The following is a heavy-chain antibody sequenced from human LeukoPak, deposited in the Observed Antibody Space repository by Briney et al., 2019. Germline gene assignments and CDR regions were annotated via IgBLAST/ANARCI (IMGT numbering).Heavy chain of an antibody. J-gene: IGHJ4*02. V-gene: IGHV3-72*01. Sequence: PGGSLRLSCAASGFTLSDHYVDWVRQAPGKGLEWVGRVRNKANGYRTEYAASVKGRFTVSGDASKSSLYLQMNSLKTEDTAVYYCARSGYCGAGTRYSDYFDYWGQGTLVTVSS. CDR3: ARSGYCGAGTRYSDYFDY. D-gene: IGHD2-15*01. CDR2: VRNKANGYRT. CDR1: GFTLSDHY.